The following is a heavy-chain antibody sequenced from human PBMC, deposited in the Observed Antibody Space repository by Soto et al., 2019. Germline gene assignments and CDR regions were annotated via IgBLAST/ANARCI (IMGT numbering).Heavy chain of an antibody. D-gene: IGHD3-9*01. CDR3: ARGWGLRYFDWLFDY. V-gene: IGHV3-33*01. CDR2: IWYDGSNK. Sequence: PGGSLRLSCAAAGFTFSSYGMHWVRQAPGKGLEWVAVIWYDGSNKYYADSVKGRFTISRDNSKNTLYLQMNSLRAEDTAVYYCARGWGLRYFDWLFDYWGQGTLVTVSS. J-gene: IGHJ4*02. CDR1: GFTFSSYG.